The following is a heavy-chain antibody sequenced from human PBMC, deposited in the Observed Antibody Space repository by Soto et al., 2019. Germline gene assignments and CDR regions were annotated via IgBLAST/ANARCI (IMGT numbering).Heavy chain of an antibody. J-gene: IGHJ3*02. CDR1: GGTFSSYA. CDR3: ASTTPGTNGVCYTPDAFDI. CDR2: IIPIFGTA. Sequence: ASVKVSCKASGGTFSSYAISWLRQAPGQGLEWMGGIIPIFGTANYAQKFQGRVTITADESTSTAYMELSSLRSEDTAVYYCASTTPGTNGVCYTPDAFDIWGQGTMVTVSS. D-gene: IGHD2-8*01. V-gene: IGHV1-69*13.